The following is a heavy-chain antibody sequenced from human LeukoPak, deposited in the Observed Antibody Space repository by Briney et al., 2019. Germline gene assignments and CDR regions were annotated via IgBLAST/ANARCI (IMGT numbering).Heavy chain of an antibody. V-gene: IGHV4-61*02. D-gene: IGHD3-10*01. CDR3: AREARYYGSGSYDY. Sequence: SETLSLTCTVSGGSISSGSYYWSWIRQPAGKGLEWIVRSYTSGSTNYNPSLKSRVTISVDTSKNQFSLKLSSVTAADTAVYYCAREARYYGSGSYDYWGQGTLVTVSS. CDR1: GGSISSGSYY. CDR2: SYTSGST. J-gene: IGHJ4*02.